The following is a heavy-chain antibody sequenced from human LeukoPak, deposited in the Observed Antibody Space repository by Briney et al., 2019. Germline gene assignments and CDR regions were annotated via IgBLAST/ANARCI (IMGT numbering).Heavy chain of an antibody. D-gene: IGHD5-18*01. Sequence: GESLRLSCAASGFNFSSYAMHWVRQAPGRGLEYVSAISSNWGSTYYANSVKGRFTISRDNSKNTLYLQMGSLRAEDMAVYYCARGSSYGSTQFDYWGQGTLVTVSS. J-gene: IGHJ4*02. CDR1: GFNFSSYA. CDR2: ISSNWGST. CDR3: ARGSSYGSTQFDY. V-gene: IGHV3-64*01.